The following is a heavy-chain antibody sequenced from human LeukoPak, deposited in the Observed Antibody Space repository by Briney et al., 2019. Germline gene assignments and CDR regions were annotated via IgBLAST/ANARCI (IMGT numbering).Heavy chain of an antibody. CDR2: INHSGST. V-gene: IGHV4-34*01. CDR1: GGSFSGYY. Sequence: TLSLTCAVYGGSFSGYYWRWIRQPPGKGLEWIGEINHSGSTNYNPSLKRRVTISVDTSKTHFSLKLSSVTAAATAVYYCARGLTIFGVVTPFYFDYWGQGTLVTVSS. CDR3: ARGLTIFGVVTPFYFDY. D-gene: IGHD3-3*01. J-gene: IGHJ4*02.